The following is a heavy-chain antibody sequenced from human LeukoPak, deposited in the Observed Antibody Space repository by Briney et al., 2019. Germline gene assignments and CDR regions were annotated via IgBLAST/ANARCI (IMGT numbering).Heavy chain of an antibody. Sequence: GGSLRLSCAASGFTVSNNYMNWVRQAPGKGLEWVSLIYSGGDTHYADSVKGGFTISRDSSKNTLYLQMNSLRVEDTAVYYCARDPPAVRANTYAWGQGTLVTVSS. CDR1: GFTVSNNY. CDR3: ARDPPAVRANTYA. V-gene: IGHV3-66*01. J-gene: IGHJ5*02. D-gene: IGHD1-26*01. CDR2: IYSGGDT.